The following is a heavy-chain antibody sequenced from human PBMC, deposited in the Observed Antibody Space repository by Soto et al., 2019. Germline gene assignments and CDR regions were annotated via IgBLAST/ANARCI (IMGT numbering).Heavy chain of an antibody. V-gene: IGHV4-31*03. CDR3: ARVVVVAATRTEYFQH. CDR2: IYYSGST. J-gene: IGHJ1*01. CDR1: GGSISSGGYY. Sequence: SETLSLTCTVSGGSISSGGYYWSWIRQHPGKGLEWIGYIYYSGSTYYNPSLKSRVTISADTSKNQFSLKLSSVTAADTAVYYCARVVVVAATRTEYFQHWGQGTLVTVSS. D-gene: IGHD2-15*01.